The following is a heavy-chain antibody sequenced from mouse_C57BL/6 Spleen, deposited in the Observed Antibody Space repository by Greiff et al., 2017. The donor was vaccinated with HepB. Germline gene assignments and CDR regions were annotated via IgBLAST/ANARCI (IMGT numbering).Heavy chain of an antibody. CDR1: GFSLTSYG. Sequence: VQGVESGPGLVAPSQSLSITCTVSGFSLTSYGVHWVRQPPGKGLEWLVVIWSDGSTTYNSALKSRLSISKDNSKSQVFLKMNSLQTDDTAIYYCARHSVVAKPMDYWGQGTSVTVSS. J-gene: IGHJ4*01. CDR2: IWSDGST. D-gene: IGHD1-1*01. CDR3: ARHSVVAKPMDY. V-gene: IGHV2-6-1*01.